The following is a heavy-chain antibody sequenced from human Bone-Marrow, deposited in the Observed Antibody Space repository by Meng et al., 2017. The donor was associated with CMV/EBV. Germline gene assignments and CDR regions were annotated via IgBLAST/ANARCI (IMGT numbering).Heavy chain of an antibody. CDR1: VSSNSAD. V-gene: IGHV6-1*01. Sequence: VSSNSADWSWIRQSPSRGLGWLGRTYYRYKWYNDYAVSVKSRITINPDTSKNQFSLQLNSVTPEDTAVYYCARELLVGSGWNYFDYWGQGTLVTVSS. J-gene: IGHJ4*02. CDR2: TYYRYKWYN. D-gene: IGHD6-19*01. CDR3: ARELLVGSGWNYFDY.